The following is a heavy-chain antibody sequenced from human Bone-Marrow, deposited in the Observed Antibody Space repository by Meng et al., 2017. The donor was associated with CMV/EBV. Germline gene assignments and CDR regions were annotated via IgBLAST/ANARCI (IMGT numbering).Heavy chain of an antibody. Sequence: SETLSLTCTVSGGSISSYYWSWIRQPAGKGLEWIGRIYTSGSTNYNPSLKSRVTISVDTSKNQFSLQLNSVTPEDTAVYYCARAVDDYDSSGYYYWDWGQGTLVTVSS. CDR2: IYTSGST. CDR1: GGSISSYY. D-gene: IGHD3-22*01. V-gene: IGHV4-4*07. J-gene: IGHJ4*02. CDR3: ARAVDDYDSSGYYYWD.